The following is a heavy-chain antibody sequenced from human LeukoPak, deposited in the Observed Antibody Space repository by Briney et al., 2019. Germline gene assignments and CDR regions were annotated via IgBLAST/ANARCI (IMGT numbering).Heavy chain of an antibody. V-gene: IGHV3-21*01. CDR2: ISSSSSYI. CDR3: ARDSNAPRGWFGELSHVLYWFDP. J-gene: IGHJ5*02. D-gene: IGHD3-10*01. Sequence: PGGPLRLSCVDSGFTFSTYSMNWVRQAPGKGLEWVSSISSSSSYIYYADSVKGRFTISRDNAKNSLYLQMNSLRAEDTAVYYCARDSNAPRGWFGELSHVLYWFDPWGQGTLVTVSS. CDR1: GFTFSTYS.